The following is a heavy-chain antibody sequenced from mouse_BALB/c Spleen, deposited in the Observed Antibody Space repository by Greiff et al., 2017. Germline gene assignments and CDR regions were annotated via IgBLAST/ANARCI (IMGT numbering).Heavy chain of an antibody. CDR3: ARRGDAIDY. V-gene: IGHV1S137*01. CDR2: ISTYYGDA. J-gene: IGHJ4*01. CDR1: GYTFTDYA. Sequence: QVQLQQSGAELVRPGVSVKFSCTGSGYTFTDYAMHWVKQSHAQSLEWIGVISTYYGDANYNQKFKGKATMTADKSSSTAYMQLARLTSEDSAIYYCARRGDAIDYWGQGTSVTVSA.